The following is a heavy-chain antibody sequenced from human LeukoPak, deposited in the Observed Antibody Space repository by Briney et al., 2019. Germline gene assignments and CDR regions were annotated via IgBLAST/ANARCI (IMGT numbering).Heavy chain of an antibody. CDR2: INHSGST. J-gene: IGHJ4*02. CDR1: GGSFSGYY. D-gene: IGHD5-18*01. V-gene: IGHV4-34*01. CDR3: ARGTPMVTSPPSYYFDY. Sequence: SETLSLTCAVYGGSFSGYYWSWIRQPPGKGLEWIGEINHSGSTNYNPSLKSRVTISVDTSKNQFSLKLSSVTAADTAVYYCARGTPMVTSPPSYYFDYWGQGTLVTVSS.